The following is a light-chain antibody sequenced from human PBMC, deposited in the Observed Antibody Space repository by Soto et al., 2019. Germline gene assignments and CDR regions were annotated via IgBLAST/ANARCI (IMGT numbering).Light chain of an antibody. CDR3: QQYGSSPPSST. CDR2: GAS. Sequence: EVVLTQSPGTLSLSPGERATRSCRASQRVSSGYLAWYQQKPGQAPRLLIYGASSRATGIPDRFSGRGSGTDFTLTISRLEPEDFAVYYCQQYGSSPPSSTFGQGTRMEI. CDR1: QRVSSGY. J-gene: IGKJ5*01. V-gene: IGKV3-20*01.